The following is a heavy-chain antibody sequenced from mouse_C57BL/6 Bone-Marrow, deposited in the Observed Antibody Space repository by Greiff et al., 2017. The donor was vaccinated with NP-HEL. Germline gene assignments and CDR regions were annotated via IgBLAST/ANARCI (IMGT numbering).Heavy chain of an antibody. CDR3: SIHEEGAIYYGRSYGYWYFDV. CDR2: FYPGSGSI. V-gene: IGHV1-62-2*01. D-gene: IGHD1-1*01. J-gene: IGHJ1*03. Sequence: QVHVKQSGAELVKPGASVKLSCKASGYTFTEYTIHWVKQRSGQGLEWIGWFYPGSGSIKYNEKFKDKATLPADKSSSHVYMELSRLTSEDSAVYFWSIHEEGAIYYGRSYGYWYFDVWGTGTTVTVSS. CDR1: GYTFTEYT.